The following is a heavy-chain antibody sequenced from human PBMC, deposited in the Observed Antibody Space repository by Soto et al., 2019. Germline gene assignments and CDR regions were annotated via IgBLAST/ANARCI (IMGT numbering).Heavy chain of an antibody. J-gene: IGHJ6*02. CDR1: GGSFSAYY. D-gene: IGHD2-2*01. Sequence: SETLSLTCAVYGGSFSAYYWSWIRQPPGKGLEWIGEINHSGSTHYNPSLKSRVTISVDTSKNQFSLKLSSVTAADTAVYYCARHAPYCSSTSHCAYGMDVWGQGTTVTVSS. CDR2: INHSGST. V-gene: IGHV4-34*01. CDR3: ARHAPYCSSTSHCAYGMDV.